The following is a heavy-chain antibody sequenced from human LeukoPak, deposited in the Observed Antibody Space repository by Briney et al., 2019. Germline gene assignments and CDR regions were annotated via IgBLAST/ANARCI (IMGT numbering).Heavy chain of an antibody. D-gene: IGHD3-22*01. CDR3: ARGLGDSSGYYYSDN. CDR1: VGTFSTYA. V-gene: IGHV1-69*13. J-gene: IGHJ4*02. Sequence: SVKVSCKTSVGTFSTYAISWVRQAPGQGLEWMGGIIAIFGTGNYAQKFQGRVTITADESTSTAYMELSSLRSEDTAVYYCARGLGDSSGYYYSDNWGQGTLVTVST. CDR2: IIAIFGTG.